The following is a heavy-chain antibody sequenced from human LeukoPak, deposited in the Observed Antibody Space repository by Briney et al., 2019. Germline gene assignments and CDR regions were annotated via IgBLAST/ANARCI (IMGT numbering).Heavy chain of an antibody. D-gene: IGHD5-18*01. CDR2: IYHSGST. CDR3: ARDGGARGYSFIRGQIAFDI. J-gene: IGHJ3*02. Sequence: PSETLSRTCIVSGYSIYSGYYWGWVRQPPGKGLEWIGSIYHSGSTYYNPSLKSRVTISVDTSKNQFSLKLSSVTAEDTAVYYCARDGGARGYSFIRGQIAFDIWGQGTMVTVSS. CDR1: GYSIYSGYY. V-gene: IGHV4-38-2*02.